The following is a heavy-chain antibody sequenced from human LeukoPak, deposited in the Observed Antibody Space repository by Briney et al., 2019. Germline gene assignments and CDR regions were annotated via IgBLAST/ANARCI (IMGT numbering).Heavy chain of an antibody. CDR2: IGGSGDGT. CDR1: GITLSNYG. CDR3: AKRGVVIRVILVGFHKEAYYFDS. J-gene: IGHJ4*02. V-gene: IGHV3-23*01. D-gene: IGHD3-22*01. Sequence: GGSLRLSCAVSGITLSNYGMSWVRRAPGKGLEWVAGIGGSGDGTNYADSVKGRFIISRDNAKNTLYLQMSSLRVEDTAVYFCAKRGVVIRVILVGFHKEAYYFDSWGQGALVTVSS.